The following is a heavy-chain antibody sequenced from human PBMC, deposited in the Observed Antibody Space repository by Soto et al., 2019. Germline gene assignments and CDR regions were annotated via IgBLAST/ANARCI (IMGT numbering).Heavy chain of an antibody. J-gene: IGHJ4*02. CDR2: IYYSGST. V-gene: IGHV4-31*03. CDR3: ARGYDYDSGGYFFDH. CDR1: GGSVSSNIYY. Sequence: QVQLQESGPGLVKPSQTLSLICTVSGGSVSSNIYYWTWIRQHPGKGPEWIGHIYYSGSTYYNPSLKSGVTISLDTAKNQFSLKLTSVTAADTAVYYRARGYDYDSGGYFFDHWGQGTLVTVSS. D-gene: IGHD3-22*01.